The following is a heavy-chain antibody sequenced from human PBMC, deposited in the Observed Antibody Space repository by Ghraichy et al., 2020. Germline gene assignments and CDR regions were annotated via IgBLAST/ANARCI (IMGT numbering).Heavy chain of an antibody. Sequence: GGSLRLSCAASGFTFSSYWMSWVRQAPGKGLEWVAHIKQDGSEKYYVDSVKGRFTISRDNAKNSLYLQMNSLRAEDTAVYYCAKVHLSSSWETLDYWGQGTLVTVSS. CDR1: GFTFSSYW. V-gene: IGHV3-7*03. D-gene: IGHD6-13*01. J-gene: IGHJ4*02. CDR2: IKQDGSEK. CDR3: AKVHLSSSWETLDY.